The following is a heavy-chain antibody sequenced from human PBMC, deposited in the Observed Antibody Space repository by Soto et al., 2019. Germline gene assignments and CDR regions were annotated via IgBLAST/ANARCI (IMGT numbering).Heavy chain of an antibody. D-gene: IGHD6-19*01. V-gene: IGHV4-31*03. CDR1: GGSISSGGYY. Sequence: SETLSLTCTVSGGSISSGGYYWSWILQHPGKGLEWIGYIYYSGSTYYNPSLKSRVTISVDTSKNQFSLKLSSVTAADTAVYYCASEDRGWFLPSYYYYGMDVWGQGTTVTVSS. CDR2: IYYSGST. J-gene: IGHJ6*02. CDR3: ASEDRGWFLPSYYYYGMDV.